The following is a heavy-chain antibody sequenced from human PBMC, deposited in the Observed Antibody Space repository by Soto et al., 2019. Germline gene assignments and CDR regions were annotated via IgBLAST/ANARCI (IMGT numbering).Heavy chain of an antibody. CDR2: ISGSGGST. D-gene: IGHD3-10*01. J-gene: IGHJ4*02. CDR1: GFTFSSYA. Sequence: EVQLLESGGGLVQPGGSLRLSCAASGFTFSSYAMSWVRQAPGKGLEWVSAISGSGGSTYYADSVKGRFTISRDNSKNTLYLQMNSLRAEDTAVYYCAKDTPRRITMVRGRTIDYWGQGTLVTVSS. V-gene: IGHV3-23*01. CDR3: AKDTPRRITMVRGRTIDY.